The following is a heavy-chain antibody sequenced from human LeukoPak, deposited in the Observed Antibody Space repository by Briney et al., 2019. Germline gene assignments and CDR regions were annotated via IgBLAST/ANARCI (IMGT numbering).Heavy chain of an antibody. J-gene: IGHJ6*03. CDR3: AKDPTLIVDGVMDV. V-gene: IGHV3-23*01. D-gene: IGHD2-15*01. CDR1: GFTFSSYA. Sequence: GGSLRLSCAASGFTFSSYAMSWVRQAPGKGLEWVSAISGSGGSTYYADSVKGRFTVSRDNSKNTLYLQMNSLRAEDTAVYYCAKDPTLIVDGVMDVWGKGTTVTVSS. CDR2: ISGSGGST.